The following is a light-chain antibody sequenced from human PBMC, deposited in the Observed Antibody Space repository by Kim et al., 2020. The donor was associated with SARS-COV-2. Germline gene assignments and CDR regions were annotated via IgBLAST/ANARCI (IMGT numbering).Light chain of an antibody. CDR2: LEHTGNY. J-gene: IGLJ3*02. V-gene: IGLV4-60*03. Sequence: QPVLTQSSSASASPGSSVKLTCTLSSGHSGYTIAWHQQQPGKAPRFLMKLEHTGNYNKGSGVPDRFSGSSSGADRYLTISNLQSEDEADYYCEAWDVNTRVFGGGTDLTVL. CDR1: SGHSGYT. CDR3: EAWDVNTRV.